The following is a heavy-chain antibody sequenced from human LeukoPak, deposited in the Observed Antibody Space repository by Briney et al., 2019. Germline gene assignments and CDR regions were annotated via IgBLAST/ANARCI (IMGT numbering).Heavy chain of an antibody. Sequence: GGSLRLSCATSGFTFSSNGMSWVRQAPGKGLEWVAYIKREGGDRYYVDSVKGRFTISRDNTKNSLYLQMHSLRAEDTAVYCCARVAVAGIYFYYYMDVWGKGTTVTVSS. CDR1: GFTFSSNG. D-gene: IGHD6-13*01. V-gene: IGHV3-7*01. J-gene: IGHJ6*03. CDR2: IKREGGDR. CDR3: ARVAVAGIYFYYYMDV.